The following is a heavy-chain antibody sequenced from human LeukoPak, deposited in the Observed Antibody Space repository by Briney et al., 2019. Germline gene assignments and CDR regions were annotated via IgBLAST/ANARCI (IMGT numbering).Heavy chain of an antibody. J-gene: IGHJ4*02. CDR2: MSNSGSTI. CDR1: GFTFSDYY. D-gene: IGHD3-10*01. Sequence: PGGSLRLSCAASGFTFSDYYMNWIRQAPGKGLEWVSYMSNSGSTIYYADFAKGRFTISRDNAKNSLYLQMNSLRAVDTAVYYCARGKTATGTGSAYWGQGTLVTVSS. CDR3: ARGKTATGTGSAY. V-gene: IGHV3-11*01.